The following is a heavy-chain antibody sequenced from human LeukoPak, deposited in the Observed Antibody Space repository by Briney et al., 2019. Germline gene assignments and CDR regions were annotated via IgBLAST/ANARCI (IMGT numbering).Heavy chain of an antibody. D-gene: IGHD6-13*01. CDR2: ISSSGSTI. CDR3: AGTEEGAAGPFDY. V-gene: IGHV3-11*01. Sequence: GGSLRLSCAASGFTLSDYYMSWIRQAPGKGLEWVSYISSSGSTIYYAASVKGRFTISRDNAKNSLYLQINSLRAEDTAVYYCAGTEEGAAGPFDYWGQGTLVTVSS. CDR1: GFTLSDYY. J-gene: IGHJ4*02.